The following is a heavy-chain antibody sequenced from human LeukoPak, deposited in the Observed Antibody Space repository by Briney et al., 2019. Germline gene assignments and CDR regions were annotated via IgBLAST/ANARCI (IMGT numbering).Heavy chain of an antibody. J-gene: IGHJ5*02. V-gene: IGHV5-51*01. Sequence: GESLKISCKGSGSSFTSYWIGWVRQLPGKGLEWMGIIYPGDSDTRYSPSFQGQVTISADKSISTAYLQWSSLKASDTAMYYCARHGLGIWFGAESSPNWFDPWGQGTLVTVSA. CDR2: IYPGDSDT. CDR1: GSSFTSYW. CDR3: ARHGLGIWFGAESSPNWFDP. D-gene: IGHD3-10*01.